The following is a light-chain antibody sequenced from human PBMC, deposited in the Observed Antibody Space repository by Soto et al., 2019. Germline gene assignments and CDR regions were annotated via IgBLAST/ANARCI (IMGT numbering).Light chain of an antibody. Sequence: DIQMTQSPSSLSASVGDTVTITCRASQSITKYLSWYQQKPGNVPKLLIYDASTLQRRVPSRFSGSGSGTDFSLTISSLQPEDFATYYCQQNNNTPVTFGQGTRVEI. CDR3: QQNNNTPVT. J-gene: IGKJ1*01. CDR2: DAS. V-gene: IGKV1-39*01. CDR1: QSITKY.